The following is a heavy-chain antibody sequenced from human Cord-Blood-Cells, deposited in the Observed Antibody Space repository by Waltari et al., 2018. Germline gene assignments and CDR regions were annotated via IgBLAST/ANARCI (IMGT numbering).Heavy chain of an antibody. J-gene: IGHJ3*02. CDR1: GFTFSSYW. V-gene: IGHV3-7*01. CDR3: ARDYSQLGDAFDI. D-gene: IGHD6-13*01. Sequence: EVQLVESGGGLVQPGGSLRLSCAASGFTFSSYWMSWVRQAPGKGLEGVANIKQDGNEKYYVDSVKGRFTISRDNAKNSLYLQMNSLRAEDTAVYYCARDYSQLGDAFDIWGQGTMVTVSS. CDR2: IKQDGNEK.